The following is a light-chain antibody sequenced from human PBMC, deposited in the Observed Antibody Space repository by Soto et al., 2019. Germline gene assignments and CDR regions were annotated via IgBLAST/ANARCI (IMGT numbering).Light chain of an antibody. CDR3: QQRSNWPPKLT. J-gene: IGKJ4*01. V-gene: IGKV3-11*01. CDR1: QSVSSY. Sequence: EIVLTQSPATLSLSPGERATLSCRASQSVSSYLAWYQQKPGQAPSLLIYDASNRATGIPARFSGSGSGTDFTLTISSLEPEDFAVYYCQQRSNWPPKLTFGGGTKVEIK. CDR2: DAS.